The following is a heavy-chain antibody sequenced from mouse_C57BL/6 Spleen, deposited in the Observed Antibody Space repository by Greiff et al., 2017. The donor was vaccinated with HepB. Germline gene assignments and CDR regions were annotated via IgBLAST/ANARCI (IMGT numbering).Heavy chain of an antibody. CDR1: GYTFTDYY. CDR3: TREDSLFDY. V-gene: IGHV1-26*01. CDR2: INPNNGGT. J-gene: IGHJ2*01. Sequence: EVQLQQSGPELVKPGASVKISCKASGYTFTDYYMNWVKQSHGKSLEWIGDINPNNGGTSYNQKFKGKATLTVDKSSSTAYMELSSLTNEDSAVYYCTREDSLFDYWGQGTTLTVSS.